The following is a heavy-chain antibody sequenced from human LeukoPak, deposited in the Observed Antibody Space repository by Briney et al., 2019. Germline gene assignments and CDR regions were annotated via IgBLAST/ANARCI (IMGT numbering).Heavy chain of an antibody. CDR2: INHSGST. Sequence: KASETLSLTCAVYGGSFSGYYWSWIRQPPGKGLEWIGEINHSGSTNYNPSLKSRVTISVGTSKNQFSLKLSSVTAADTAVYYCARGAYPETYYDFWSGYGGGLDYWGQGTLVTVSS. CDR3: ARGAYPETYYDFWSGYGGGLDY. J-gene: IGHJ4*02. V-gene: IGHV4-34*01. CDR1: GGSFSGYY. D-gene: IGHD3-3*01.